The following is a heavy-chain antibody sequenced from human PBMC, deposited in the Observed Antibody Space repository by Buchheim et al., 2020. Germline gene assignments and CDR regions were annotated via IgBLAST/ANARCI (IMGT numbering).Heavy chain of an antibody. CDR3: AKDVGYCTNGVCSSRFDY. CDR1: GFTFSSYA. D-gene: IGHD2-8*01. CDR2: ISGSGGST. J-gene: IGHJ4*02. V-gene: IGHV3-23*01. Sequence: EVQLLESGGGLVQPGGSLRLSCAASGFTFSSYAMSWVRQAPGKRLEWVSAISGSGGSTYYADSVKGRFTISRDNSKNTLYLQMNGLRAEDTAVYYCAKDVGYCTNGVCSSRFDYWGQGTL.